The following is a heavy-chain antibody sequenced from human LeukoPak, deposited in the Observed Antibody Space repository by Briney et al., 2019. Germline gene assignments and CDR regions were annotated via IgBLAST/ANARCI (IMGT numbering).Heavy chain of an antibody. D-gene: IGHD3-22*01. V-gene: IGHV3-21*01. CDR2: ISSSSSYI. CDR3: ARDISASSGYPDY. J-gene: IGHJ4*02. Sequence: GGSLRLSCAASGFTFSSYSMNGVRQAPGKGLEWVSSISSSSSYIYYADSVKGRFTISRDNAKNSLYLQMNSLRAEDTAVYYCARDISASSGYPDYWGQGTLVTVSS. CDR1: GFTFSSYS.